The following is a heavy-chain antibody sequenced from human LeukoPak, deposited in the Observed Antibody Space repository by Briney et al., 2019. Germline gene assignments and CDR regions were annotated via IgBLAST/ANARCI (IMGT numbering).Heavy chain of an antibody. CDR2: VNHSGST. D-gene: IGHD5-24*01. CDR1: GGSFSGYY. Sequence: PSETLSLTCAVYGGSFSGYYWSWIRQPPGKGLEWIGEVNHSGSTNYNPSLKSRVTISVETSKNQFSLKLSSVTAAAMAVYYCARRPARRWIQAAPYWYFDLWGRGTLVTVSS. CDR3: ARRPARRWIQAAPYWYFDL. J-gene: IGHJ2*01. V-gene: IGHV4-34*01.